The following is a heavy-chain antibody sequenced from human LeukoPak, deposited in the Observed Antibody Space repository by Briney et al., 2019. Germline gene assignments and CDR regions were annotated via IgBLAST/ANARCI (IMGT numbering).Heavy chain of an antibody. V-gene: IGHV3-23*01. CDR1: GFTFRSYA. CDR3: AKGYCSSTSCTESFFDY. D-gene: IGHD2-2*01. J-gene: IGHJ4*02. Sequence: GGSLRLSCAASGFTFRSYAMSWVRRAPGKGLEWVSAISGSGGSTYYFVKGRFTISRDNSKNTLYLQMNSLRAEDTAVYYCAKGYCSSTSCTESFFDYWGQGTLVTVSS. CDR2: ISGSGGST.